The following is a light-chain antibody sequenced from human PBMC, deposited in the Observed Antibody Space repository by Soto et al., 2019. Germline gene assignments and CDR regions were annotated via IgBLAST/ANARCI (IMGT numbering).Light chain of an antibody. Sequence: ELVLTQSPATLSLSPGERATLSCRASQFLSSYLAWYQQKPGQPPRLLIYDTSNRAAGVPARFSGSRSGTDFTLTIISLEPEDFAVYFCHQRNKFGQGTRLEIK. CDR2: DTS. J-gene: IGKJ5*01. V-gene: IGKV3-11*01. CDR3: HQRNK. CDR1: QFLSSY.